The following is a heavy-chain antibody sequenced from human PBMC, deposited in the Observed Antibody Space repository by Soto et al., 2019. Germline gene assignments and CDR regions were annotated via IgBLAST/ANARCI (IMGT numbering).Heavy chain of an antibody. CDR3: ARHKIQLWFHYYYGMDV. J-gene: IGHJ6*02. CDR1: GYSFTIYW. D-gene: IGHD5-18*01. CDR2: IDPSDSYT. V-gene: IGHV5-10-1*01. Sequence: GESLKLSCNGSGYSFTIYWISWVRQMPGKCLEWMGRIDPSDSYTNYSPSFQGHVTISADKSISTAYLQWSSLKASDTAMYYCARHKIQLWFHYYYGMDVWGQGTTVTVSS.